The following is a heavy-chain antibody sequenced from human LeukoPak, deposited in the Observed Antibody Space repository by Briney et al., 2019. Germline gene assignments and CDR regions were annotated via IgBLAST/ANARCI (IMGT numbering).Heavy chain of an antibody. Sequence: QPGGSLRLSCAASGFTFSSDAMSWVRQAPGKGLEWVSAISGSGGSTYYADSVKGRFTISRDNSKNTLYLQMNSLRAEDTAVYYCARGRYYYDSSPFDYWGQGTLVTVSS. CDR2: ISGSGGST. CDR1: GFTFSSDA. V-gene: IGHV3-23*01. CDR3: ARGRYYYDSSPFDY. J-gene: IGHJ4*02. D-gene: IGHD3-22*01.